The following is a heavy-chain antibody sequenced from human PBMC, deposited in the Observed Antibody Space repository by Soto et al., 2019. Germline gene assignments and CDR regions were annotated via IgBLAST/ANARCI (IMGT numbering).Heavy chain of an antibody. V-gene: IGHV4-39*01. CDR1: GGSISSSSYY. CDR3: XXXXXXXXXIWFDP. Sequence: QLQLQESGPGLVKPSETLSLTCTVSGGSISSSSYYWGWIRQPPGKGLEWIGSIYYSGSTYYNPSLKSRXXXXXXXXXXXXXXXXXXXXXXXXXXXXXXXXXXXXXXIWFDPWGQGTLVTVSS. CDR2: IYYSGST. J-gene: IGHJ5*02.